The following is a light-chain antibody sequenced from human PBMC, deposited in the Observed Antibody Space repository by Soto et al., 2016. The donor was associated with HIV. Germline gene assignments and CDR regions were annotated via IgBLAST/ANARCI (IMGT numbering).Light chain of an antibody. J-gene: IGKJ1*01. Sequence: DVVMTQSPLSLAVTLGQPASISCSSSQSLVYRGGNTYLHWLQQRPGQSPRRLISKVSNRDSGVPDRFSGSGAGTDFTLKISRVEAEDVGVYYCIQGKYWRTFGQGTKVDIK. CDR1: QSLVYRGGNTY. CDR2: KVS. CDR3: IQGKYWRT. V-gene: IGKV2-30*01.